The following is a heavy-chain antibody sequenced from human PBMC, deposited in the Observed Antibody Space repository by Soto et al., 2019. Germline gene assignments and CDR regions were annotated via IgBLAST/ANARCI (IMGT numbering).Heavy chain of an antibody. Sequence: GGSLRLSCAASGFTFSSYWMSWVRQAPGKGLEWVANIKQDGSEKYYVDSVKGRFTISRDNAKNSLYLQMNSLRAEDTAVYYCARDGQQQLVDYYYYGMGVWGQGTAVTVSS. CDR2: IKQDGSEK. D-gene: IGHD6-13*01. V-gene: IGHV3-7*01. CDR3: ARDGQQQLVDYYYYGMGV. J-gene: IGHJ6*02. CDR1: GFTFSSYW.